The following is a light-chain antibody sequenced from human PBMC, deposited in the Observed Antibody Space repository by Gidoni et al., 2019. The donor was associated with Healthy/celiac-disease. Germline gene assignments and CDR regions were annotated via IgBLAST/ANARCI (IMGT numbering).Light chain of an antibody. Sequence: QSVLTQPPSVSGAPGQRGTISCTGSSSNIGAGYDVHWYQQLPGTAPKLLIYGNSNRPSGVPDRFSGSKSGPSASLAITGLQAEDEADYYCQSYDSSLSGSGVFGGGTKLTVL. CDR1: SSNIGAGYD. CDR2: GNS. CDR3: QSYDSSLSGSGV. V-gene: IGLV1-40*01. J-gene: IGLJ3*02.